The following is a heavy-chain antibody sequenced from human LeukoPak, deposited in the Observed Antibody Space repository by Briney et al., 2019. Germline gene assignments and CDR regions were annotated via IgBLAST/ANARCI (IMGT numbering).Heavy chain of an antibody. V-gene: IGHV3-30*02. CDR3: AKFPNYYDSSGYHYFDY. CDR2: IRYDGNNK. CDR1: GFTFSSYG. J-gene: IGHJ4*02. D-gene: IGHD3-22*01. Sequence: GGSLRLSCAASGFTFSSYGMHWVRQAPGKGLEWVAFIRYDGNNKYYVDSVKGRFTISRDNSKNTLYLQMNSLRAEDTAVYYCAKFPNYYDSSGYHYFDYWGQGTLVSVSS.